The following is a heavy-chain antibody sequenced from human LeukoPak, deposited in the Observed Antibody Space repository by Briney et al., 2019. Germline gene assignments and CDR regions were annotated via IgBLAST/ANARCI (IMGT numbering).Heavy chain of an antibody. CDR2: AFYSGSN. Sequence: SETLSLTCVVSGGSISGSCYYWVCIRQPPGKGLEWIGSAFYSGSNSYNPSLKSRVTISVDTSEYQFSLKVVSVTAADTAIYSCATNIYMILKPGRQMKYNCFDPWGQGTLVTVSS. D-gene: IGHD3-22*01. CDR1: GGSISGSCYY. J-gene: IGHJ5*02. CDR3: ATNIYMILKPGRQMKYNCFDP. V-gene: IGHV4-39*01.